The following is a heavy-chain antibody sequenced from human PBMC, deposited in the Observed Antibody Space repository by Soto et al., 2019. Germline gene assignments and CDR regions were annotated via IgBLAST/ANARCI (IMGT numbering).Heavy chain of an antibody. CDR3: AKEVGSGNLFDP. D-gene: IGHD3-10*01. Sequence: EVQLLESGGGLVQPGGSLRLSCAASGFTFSSYAMSWVRQAPGKGLEWVSAISGSGGSTYYADSVKGRFTISRDNSKNTLYLQMNSLKAEDTGVYYFAKEVGSGNLFDPWGQGTLVTVSS. V-gene: IGHV3-23*01. CDR1: GFTFSSYA. CDR2: ISGSGGST. J-gene: IGHJ5*02.